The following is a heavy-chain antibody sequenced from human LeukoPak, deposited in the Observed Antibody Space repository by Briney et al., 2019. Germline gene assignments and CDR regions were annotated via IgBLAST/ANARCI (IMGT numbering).Heavy chain of an antibody. D-gene: IGHD2-15*01. CDR2: TKPDGSAE. Sequence: PGGSLRLSCAASGFSFRNYWMGWVRQAPGKGLEWVANTKPDGSAEYYVDSVRGRFTASRDNANNLLYLQMNRLRAEDTAVYYCARDGGLHTNFDYWGQGTLLTVSS. CDR3: ARDGGLHTNFDY. V-gene: IGHV3-7*01. CDR1: GFSFRNYW. J-gene: IGHJ4*02.